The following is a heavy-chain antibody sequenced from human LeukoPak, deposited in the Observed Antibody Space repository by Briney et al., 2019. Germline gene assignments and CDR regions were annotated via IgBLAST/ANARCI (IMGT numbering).Heavy chain of an antibody. J-gene: IGHJ5*01. CDR2: ISSTSAYI. CDR3: AGVAVAGPTGWFDS. CDR1: GFTFSSYS. Sequence: PGGSLRLSCAASGFTFSSYSMNWVRQAPGKGLEWVSSISSTSAYIYYAESVKGRFSISRDNVDNVVHLQMSSLRNEDTAFYYCAGVAVAGPTGWFDSWGQGTLVTVSS. D-gene: IGHD6-19*01. V-gene: IGHV3-21*01.